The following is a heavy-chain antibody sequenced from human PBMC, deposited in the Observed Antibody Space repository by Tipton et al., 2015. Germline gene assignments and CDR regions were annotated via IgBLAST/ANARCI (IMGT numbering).Heavy chain of an antibody. CDR3: ARGQSTHFFDP. CDR1: GYTFTSYG. D-gene: IGHD4-11*01. J-gene: IGHJ5*02. CDR2: MSANSGVT. Sequence: QVQLVQSGPEVKKPGASVKVSCKTSGYTFTSYGISWVRQATGQGLEWMGWMSANSGVTGYAQKFQGRVTMTRDTSVRTAYMELSSLRSEDTAVYYCARGQSTHFFDPWGQGTLVTVSS. V-gene: IGHV1-8*02.